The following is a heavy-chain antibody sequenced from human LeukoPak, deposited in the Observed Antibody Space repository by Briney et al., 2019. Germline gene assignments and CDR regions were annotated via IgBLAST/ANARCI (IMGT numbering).Heavy chain of an antibody. Sequence: SETLSLTCTVSGGSISSYYWSWIRQPPGKGLEWIGYIYYSGSTNYNPSLKSRVTISVDTSKNQFSLKLSSVTAADTAVYYCARFVTMVRGANSPKYYFDYWGQGTLVTVSS. V-gene: IGHV4-59*01. D-gene: IGHD3-10*01. CDR2: IYYSGST. J-gene: IGHJ4*02. CDR1: GGSISSYY. CDR3: ARFVTMVRGANSPKYYFDY.